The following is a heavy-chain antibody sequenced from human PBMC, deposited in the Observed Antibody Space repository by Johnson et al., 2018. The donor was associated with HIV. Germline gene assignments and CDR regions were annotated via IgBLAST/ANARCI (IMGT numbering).Heavy chain of an antibody. J-gene: IGHJ3*02. Sequence: QVQLVESGGGVVQPGRSLRLSCAASGFTFSNYAMHWVRQAPGKGLEWVAVISYDGSNTYYADSVKGRFTISRENSKNTVYLQMNSLRAEDTAVYYCARERARQELGLDGAFDIWGQGTTVSVS. D-gene: IGHD6-13*01. CDR1: GFTFSNYA. V-gene: IGHV3-30*14. CDR2: ISYDGSNT. CDR3: ARERARQELGLDGAFDI.